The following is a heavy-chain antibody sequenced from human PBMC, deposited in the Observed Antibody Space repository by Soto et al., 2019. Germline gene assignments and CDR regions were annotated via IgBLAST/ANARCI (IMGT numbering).Heavy chain of an antibody. CDR2: INQDGTEK. Sequence: GSGLAVSTHWMTWVRQAPGKGLEWVANINQDGTEKYYVDSVKGRFTISRDNSKNTLSLQMNSLRAEDTAVYYCAKQVRDGTSSPYYFDYWGQGTLVTVSS. CDR1: GLAVSTHW. D-gene: IGHD6-6*01. V-gene: IGHV3-7*03. J-gene: IGHJ4*02. CDR3: AKQVRDGTSSPYYFDY.